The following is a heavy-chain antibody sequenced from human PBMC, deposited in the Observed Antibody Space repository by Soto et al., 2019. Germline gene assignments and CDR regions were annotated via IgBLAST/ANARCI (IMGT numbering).Heavy chain of an antibody. J-gene: IGHJ4*02. CDR3: ARVGLRITIFGVVYPSGYFDY. CDR1: GFTFSSYA. V-gene: IGHV3-7*01. Sequence: GGSLRLSCSASGFTFSSYAMHWVRQAPGKGLEYVSNTKQDGSETYYADSVKGRFTISRDNAKNSLYLQMNSLRAEDTAVYYCARVGLRITIFGVVYPSGYFDYWGQGALVTVS. D-gene: IGHD3-3*01. CDR2: TKQDGSET.